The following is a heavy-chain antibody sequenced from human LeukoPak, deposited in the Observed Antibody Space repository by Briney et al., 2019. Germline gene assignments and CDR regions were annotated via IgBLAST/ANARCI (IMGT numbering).Heavy chain of an antibody. D-gene: IGHD6-6*01. CDR1: GYDFINYG. CDR3: ARGGPFPSSSSSREYYLDY. V-gene: IGHV1-18*01. Sequence: GDSVKVSCKASGYDFINYGISWVRQAPGQGLEWMGWRSIYNGNTDYKLQGRVNMTTDTSTSTAYMELRSLRSDDTAVYYCARGGPFPSSSSSREYYLDYWGQGTLVTVSS. J-gene: IGHJ4*02. CDR2: RSIYNGNT.